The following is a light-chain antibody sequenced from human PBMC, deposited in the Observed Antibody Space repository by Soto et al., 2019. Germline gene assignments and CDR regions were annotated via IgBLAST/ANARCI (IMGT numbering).Light chain of an antibody. Sequence: DIVMTQSPATLSVSPGERVTLSCRASLTVSTNLAWYQQKPGQAPRLLIYYAATRATGTPARFSGSGSVKEFTLTISSLQPEDVATYYCQQYNNWPPVATFGPGTKVEIK. CDR3: QQYNNWPPVAT. J-gene: IGKJ3*01. V-gene: IGKV3-15*01. CDR2: YAA. CDR1: LTVSTN.